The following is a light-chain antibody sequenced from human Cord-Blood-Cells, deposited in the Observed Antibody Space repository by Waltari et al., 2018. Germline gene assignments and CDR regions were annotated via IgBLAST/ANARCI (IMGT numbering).Light chain of an antibody. J-gene: IGLJ1*01. CDR3: CSYAGSYTYV. Sequence: QSALTQPRSVSGSPGPSATISCTGTSSDVGGYNYVSWYQQHPGKAPKLMIYDVSRRPSGVPDRFSGSKSGNTASLTISGLQAEDEADYYCCSYAGSYTYVFGTGTKVTVL. CDR2: DVS. V-gene: IGLV2-11*01. CDR1: SSDVGGYNY.